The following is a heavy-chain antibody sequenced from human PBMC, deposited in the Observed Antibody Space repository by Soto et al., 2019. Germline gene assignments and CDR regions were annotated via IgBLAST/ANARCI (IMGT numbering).Heavy chain of an antibody. CDR1: GFTFSSYA. CDR3: ARATSYVRDFRSGYYGYYFDY. D-gene: IGHD3-3*01. J-gene: IGHJ4*02. CDR2: ISYDGSNK. Sequence: GGSLRLSCAASGFTFSSYAMHWVRQAPGKGLEWVAVISYDGSNKYYADSVKGRFTISRDNSKNTLYLQMNSLRAEDTAVDYVARATSYVRDFRSGYYGYYFDYWGQGTLVTVSS. V-gene: IGHV3-30*04.